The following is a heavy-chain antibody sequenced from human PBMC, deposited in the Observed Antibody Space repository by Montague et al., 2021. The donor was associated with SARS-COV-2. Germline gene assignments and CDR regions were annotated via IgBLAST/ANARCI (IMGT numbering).Heavy chain of an antibody. V-gene: IGHV4-39*01. D-gene: IGHD6-19*01. CDR2: IYYTGST. CDR1: GGSISSSSYY. J-gene: IGHJ6*02. CDR3: ARLPIAVAGLLKNYYYGMDV. Sequence: SETLFLTCTVSGGSISSSSYYWGWIRQPPGKGLEWIGSIYYTGSTYYNPSLKSRVTISVDTSKNQFSLKLSSVTAADTAAYYCARLPIAVAGLLKNYYYGMDVWGQGTTVTVSS.